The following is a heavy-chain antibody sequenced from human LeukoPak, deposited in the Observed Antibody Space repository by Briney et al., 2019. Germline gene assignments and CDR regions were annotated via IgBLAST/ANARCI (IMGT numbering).Heavy chain of an antibody. J-gene: IGHJ4*02. CDR1: GFTLSTYG. V-gene: IGHV3-30*03. CDR2: ISYDGRNK. D-gene: IGHD6-19*01. Sequence: GGSLRLSCAASGFTLSTYGMHWVRQAPGKGLEWVASISYDGRNKNYGDSVKGRFAISRDNSKNTLYVQMNSLRAEDTAVYYCARRVYNSGWYIDYWGQGTLVTVSS. CDR3: ARRVYNSGWYIDY.